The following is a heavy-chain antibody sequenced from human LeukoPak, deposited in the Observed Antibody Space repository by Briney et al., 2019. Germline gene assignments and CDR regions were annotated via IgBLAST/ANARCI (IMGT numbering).Heavy chain of an antibody. CDR2: INHSGST. Sequence: SETLCLTCAVYGGSFSGYYWSWIRQPPGKGLEWIGEINHSGSTNYNPSLKSRVTISVDTSKNQFSLKLSSVTAADTAVYYCARVKRKYQLLKPLHETPSHYFDYWGQGTLVTVSS. CDR3: ARVKRKYQLLKPLHETPSHYFDY. J-gene: IGHJ4*02. V-gene: IGHV4-34*01. D-gene: IGHD2-2*01. CDR1: GGSFSGYY.